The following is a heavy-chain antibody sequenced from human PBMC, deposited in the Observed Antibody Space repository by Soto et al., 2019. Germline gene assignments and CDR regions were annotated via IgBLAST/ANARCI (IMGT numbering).Heavy chain of an antibody. J-gene: IGHJ3*02. Sequence: SLILPWASSGFTPNPYAKHLVRHAPGKGQEWVSGISWNSGSIGYADSVKGRFTISRDNAKNSPYLQMNSLRAEDTALYYCAKDTAECSGDDLDTGAFEIWGQGTMVTVSS. D-gene: IGHD5-12*01. CDR1: GFTPNPYA. V-gene: IGHV3-9*02. CDR2: ISWNSGSI. CDR3: AKDTAECSGDDLDTGAFEI.